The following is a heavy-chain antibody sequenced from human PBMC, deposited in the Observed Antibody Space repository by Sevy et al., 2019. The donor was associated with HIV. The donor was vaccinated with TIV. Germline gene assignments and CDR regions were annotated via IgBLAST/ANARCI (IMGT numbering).Heavy chain of an antibody. CDR1: GFTFSSYG. Sequence: GESLRLSCAASGFTFSSYGMHWVRQAPGKGLECVAVISYDGSNKYYADSVKGRFTISRDNSKNTLYLQMNSLRAEDTAVYYCAKTFYCSGGSCTGYFDYWGQGTLVTVSS. J-gene: IGHJ4*02. V-gene: IGHV3-30*18. CDR2: ISYDGSNK. CDR3: AKTFYCSGGSCTGYFDY. D-gene: IGHD2-15*01.